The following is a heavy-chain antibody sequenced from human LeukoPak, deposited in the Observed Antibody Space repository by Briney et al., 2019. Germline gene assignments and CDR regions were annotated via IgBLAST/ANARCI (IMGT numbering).Heavy chain of an antibody. Sequence: GGSLRLSCAASGFTFNNYGMHWVRQAPGKWLEWVAFIRYNGNNQHYADSVKGRFTISRDNSKNTLYLQMNSLKGDDTAVYYCAKDSAFYYIDVWGKGTTVIISS. V-gene: IGHV3-30*02. CDR3: AKDSAFYYIDV. J-gene: IGHJ6*03. D-gene: IGHD3-10*01. CDR1: GFTFNNYG. CDR2: IRYNGNNQ.